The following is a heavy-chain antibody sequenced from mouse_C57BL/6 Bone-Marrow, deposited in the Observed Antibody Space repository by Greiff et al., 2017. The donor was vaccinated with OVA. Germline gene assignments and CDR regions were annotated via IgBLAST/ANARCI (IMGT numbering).Heavy chain of an antibody. CDR2: ISSGGDYI. CDR3: TAYYSNYGFAY. J-gene: IGHJ3*01. CDR1: GFTFSSYA. V-gene: IGHV5-9-1*02. Sequence: EVMLVESGEGLVKPGGSLKLSCAASGFTFSSYAMSWVRQTPEKRLEWVAYISSGGDYIYYADTVKGRFTISRDNARNTLYLQMSSLKSEDTAMYYCTAYYSNYGFAYWGQGTLVTASA. D-gene: IGHD2-5*01.